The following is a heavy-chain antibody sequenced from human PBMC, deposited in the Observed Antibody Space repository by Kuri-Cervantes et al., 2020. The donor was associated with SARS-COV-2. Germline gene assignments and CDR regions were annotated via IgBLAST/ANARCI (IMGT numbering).Heavy chain of an antibody. V-gene: IGHV3-48*02. CDR3: ARASFHQWLAYYFDY. D-gene: IGHD6-19*01. Sequence: LSLTCAASGFTVSSNYMSWVRQAPGKGLEWVSYISSSSSTIYYADSVKGRFTISRDNAKNSLYLQMNSLRDEDTAVYYCARASFHQWLAYYFDYWGQGTLVTVSS. CDR1: GFTVSSNY. J-gene: IGHJ4*02. CDR2: ISSSSSTI.